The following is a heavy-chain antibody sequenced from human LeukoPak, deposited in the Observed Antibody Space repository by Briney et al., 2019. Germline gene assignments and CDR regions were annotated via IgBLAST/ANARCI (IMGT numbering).Heavy chain of an antibody. D-gene: IGHD6-6*01. J-gene: IGHJ3*02. CDR3: ATELVAVRAFDI. V-gene: IGHV5-51*01. CDR2: IYPGDSDT. CDR1: GYSFTSNW. Sequence: GESLKIPCKGSGYSFTSNWIAWVRQMPGKGLEWMGIIYPGDSDTRYSPSFQGQVTISADKSITTAYLQWSSLKASDTAMYYCATELVAVRAFDIWGQGTMVTVSS.